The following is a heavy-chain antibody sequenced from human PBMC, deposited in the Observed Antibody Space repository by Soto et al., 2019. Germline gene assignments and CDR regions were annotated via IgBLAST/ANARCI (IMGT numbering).Heavy chain of an antibody. D-gene: IGHD6-13*01. CDR1: GGSISSGGYY. CDR3: ARVFSDSSSFFDP. V-gene: IGHV4-31*03. Sequence: SETLSLTCTVSGGSISSGGYYWSWIRHHPGKGLEWIGYIYYSGRTYYNPSLKSRVTISVDTSKNQFSLKLSSVTAADTAVYYCARVFSDSSSFFDPWGQGTLVTVSS. CDR2: IYYSGRT. J-gene: IGHJ5*02.